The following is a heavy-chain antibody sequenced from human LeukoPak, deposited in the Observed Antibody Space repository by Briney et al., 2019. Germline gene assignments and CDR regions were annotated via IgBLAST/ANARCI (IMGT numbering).Heavy chain of an antibody. Sequence: SGPALVKPTQTLTLTCTFSGFSLSTSGMCVSWIRQPPGKALEWLARIDWDDDKFYSTSLKTRLTISEDTSKNQVVLKMTHMDPVDTATHYCARIRRGHGGSYSTFDYWGQGTLVTVSS. CDR2: IDWDDDK. CDR3: ARIRRGHGGSYSTFDY. CDR1: GFSLSTSGMC. J-gene: IGHJ4*02. V-gene: IGHV2-70*17. D-gene: IGHD1-26*01.